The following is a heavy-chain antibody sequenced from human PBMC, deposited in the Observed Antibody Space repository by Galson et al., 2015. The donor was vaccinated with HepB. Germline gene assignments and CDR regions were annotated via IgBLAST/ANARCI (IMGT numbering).Heavy chain of an antibody. J-gene: IGHJ3*02. V-gene: IGHV1-3*01. CDR2: INAGNGNT. CDR1: GYTFTSYA. D-gene: IGHD1-26*01. Sequence: SVKVSCKASGYTFTSYAMHWVRQAPGQRLEWMGWINAGNGNTKYSQKFQGRVTITRDTSASTAYMELSSLRSEDTAVYYCARVGGSRAEGAFDIWGQGTMVTVSS. CDR3: ARVGGSRAEGAFDI.